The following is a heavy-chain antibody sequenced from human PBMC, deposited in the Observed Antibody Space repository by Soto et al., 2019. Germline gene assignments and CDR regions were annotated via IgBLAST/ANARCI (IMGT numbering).Heavy chain of an antibody. CDR3: ARLEGLATISYHFDY. Sequence: QLQLQESGPGLVKPSETLSLTCTVSGGSVSSSNYYWGWIRQSPGKGLEWIGSIYYSGSTYYNPSLEIRVTISVDKSKNQFSLKVISVTAADTAVYYCARLEGLATISYHFDYWGQGTLVTVSS. CDR1: GGSVSSSNYY. V-gene: IGHV4-39*01. CDR2: IYYSGST. D-gene: IGHD3-9*01. J-gene: IGHJ4*02.